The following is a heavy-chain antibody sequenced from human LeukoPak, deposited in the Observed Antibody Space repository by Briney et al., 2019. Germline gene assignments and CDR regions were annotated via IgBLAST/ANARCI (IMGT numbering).Heavy chain of an antibody. CDR3: AREVANYYYYYMDV. D-gene: IGHD5-12*01. Sequence: SETLSLTCAVYGGSFSGYYWSWIRQPPGKGLEWIAQLNQSGRTNYNSSLKSRVTISVDTSKNQFSLKLSSVTAADTAVYYCAREVANYYYYYMDVWGKGTTVTISS. CDR2: LNQSGRT. CDR1: GGSFSGYY. J-gene: IGHJ6*03. V-gene: IGHV4-34*01.